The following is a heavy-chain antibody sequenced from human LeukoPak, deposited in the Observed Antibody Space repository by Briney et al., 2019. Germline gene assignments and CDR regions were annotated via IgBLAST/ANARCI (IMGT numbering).Heavy chain of an antibody. CDR1: GYTFTSYD. CDR3: RTGVAWRRKRVWIDP. V-gene: IGHV1-8*01. CDR2: MNPNSGNT. J-gene: IGHJ5*02. Sequence: GASVKVSCKASGYTFTSYDINWVRQATGQGLEWMGWMNPNSGNTGYAQKFQGRVTMTRNTSIRTAYMELSSLRSEDTAVYYCRTGVAWRRKRVWIDPWGEGTLVTVSS.